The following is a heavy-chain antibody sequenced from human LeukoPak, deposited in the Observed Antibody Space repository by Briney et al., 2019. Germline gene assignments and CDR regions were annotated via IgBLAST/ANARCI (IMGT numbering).Heavy chain of an antibody. V-gene: IGHV1-18*01. CDR1: AYNITTYG. CDR3: ARVSGSGTYSYYYGMDV. CDR2: ICGYNGNT. Sequence: GASVKVSCKASAYNITTYGISWVRQAPGRGLEWMVGICGYNGNTNYAQKLQGRVTMTTDTSTSTAYMELRSLRSDDTAVYYCARVSGSGTYSYYYGMDVWGQGTTVTVSS. J-gene: IGHJ6*02. D-gene: IGHD1-26*01.